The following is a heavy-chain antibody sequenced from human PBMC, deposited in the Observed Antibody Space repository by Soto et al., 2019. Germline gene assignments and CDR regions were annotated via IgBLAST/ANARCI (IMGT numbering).Heavy chain of an antibody. D-gene: IGHD3-16*01. Sequence: GGSLRLSCAASGFTCSRYWMHWVRQAPGEGLMWVSRINSDGSMTSYADSVKGRFTISRDNAKKSLYLQMNNLRPEDTALYYCVKDILIELRLISYYALDVWGQGTTVTVSS. CDR3: VKDILIELRLISYYALDV. CDR2: INSDGSMT. J-gene: IGHJ6*02. V-gene: IGHV3-74*01. CDR1: GFTCSRYW.